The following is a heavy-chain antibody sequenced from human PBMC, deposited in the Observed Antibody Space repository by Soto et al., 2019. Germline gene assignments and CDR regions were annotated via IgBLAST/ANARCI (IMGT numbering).Heavy chain of an antibody. J-gene: IGHJ4*02. V-gene: IGHV1-2*02. CDR1: GYTFTGYY. Sequence: ASVKVSCKVSGYTFTGYYMHWVRQAPGQGLEWMGWINPNSGGTNYAQKFQGRVTMTRDTSISTAYMELSRLRSDDTAVYYCATYDFWSGYTDYWGQGTLVTVSS. D-gene: IGHD3-3*01. CDR2: INPNSGGT. CDR3: ATYDFWSGYTDY.